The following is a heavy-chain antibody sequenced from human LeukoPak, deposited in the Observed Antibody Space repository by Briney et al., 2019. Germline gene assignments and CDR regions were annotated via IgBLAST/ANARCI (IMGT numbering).Heavy chain of an antibody. V-gene: IGHV4-4*07. CDR3: ARDRCSGGSCYFDY. CDR2: IYTSGST. J-gene: IGHJ4*02. D-gene: IGHD2-15*01. Sequence: SETLSLTCTVSGGSISSYYWSWIRQPAGKGLEWIGRIYTSGSTNYNPSLKSRVTMSVDTSKNQFSLKLSSVTAADTAVCYCARDRCSGGSCYFDYWGQGTLVTVSS. CDR1: GGSISSYY.